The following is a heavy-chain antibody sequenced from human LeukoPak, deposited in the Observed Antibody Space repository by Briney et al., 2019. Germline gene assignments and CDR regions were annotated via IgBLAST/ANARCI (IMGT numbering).Heavy chain of an antibody. CDR3: ARSEDMVGGVIHYYYYGMDV. Sequence: PGGSLRLSCAASGFTFSDYYMSWIRQAPGKGLEWVSYISSSGSTIYYADSVKGRFTISRDNAKNSLYLQMNSLRAEDTAVYYCARSEDMVGGVIHYYYYGMDVWGKGTTVTVS. CDR2: ISSSGSTI. V-gene: IGHV3-11*01. J-gene: IGHJ6*04. CDR1: GFTFSDYY. D-gene: IGHD3-10*01.